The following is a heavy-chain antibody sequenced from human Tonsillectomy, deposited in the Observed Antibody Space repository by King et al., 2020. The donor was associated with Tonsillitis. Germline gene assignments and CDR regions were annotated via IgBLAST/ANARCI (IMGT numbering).Heavy chain of an antibody. CDR3: ARVNDYGDYNYYYYGMDV. Sequence: DVQLVESGGGLVQPGGSLRLSCAASGFTFSKYWMHWVRQAPGKGLVWVSRINSDGSSIRYADSVKGRFTISRDNAKNTLYLQMNTLRAGDTAVYYCARVNDYGDYNYYYYGMDVWGQGTTVTVSS. D-gene: IGHD4-17*01. J-gene: IGHJ6*02. CDR2: INSDGSSI. CDR1: GFTFSKYW. V-gene: IGHV3-74*01.